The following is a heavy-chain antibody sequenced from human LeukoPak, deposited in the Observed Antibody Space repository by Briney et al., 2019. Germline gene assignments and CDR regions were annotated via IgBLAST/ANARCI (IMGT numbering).Heavy chain of an antibody. D-gene: IGHD6-19*01. V-gene: IGHV1-8*03. CDR1: GYTFTSYD. CDR2: MNPNSGNT. CDR3: ANSGGAYSSGWYGGFDP. J-gene: IGHJ5*02. Sequence: ASVKVSCKASGYTFTSYDINWVRQATGQGLEWMGWMNPNSGNTGYAQKFQGRVTITRNTSISTAYMELRSLRSDDTAVYYCANSGGAYSSGWYGGFDPWGQGTLVTVSS.